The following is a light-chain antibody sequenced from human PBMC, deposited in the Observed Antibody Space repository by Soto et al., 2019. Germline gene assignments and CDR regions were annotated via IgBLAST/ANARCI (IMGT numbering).Light chain of an antibody. CDR2: GAS. CDR1: QSVSSN. V-gene: IGKV3-15*01. Sequence: EIVMTQSPATLSVSPGERATLSCRASQSVSSNLAWYQQKPGQAPRLLSYGASARATDLPGRFTGSGSGTEFTLTISSLQSEDFAVYYCLQYNNWPQTFGQGTKLEIK. CDR3: LQYNNWPQT. J-gene: IGKJ2*01.